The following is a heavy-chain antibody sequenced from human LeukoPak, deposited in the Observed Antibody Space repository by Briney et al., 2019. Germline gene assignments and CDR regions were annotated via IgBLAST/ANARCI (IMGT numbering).Heavy chain of an antibody. CDR3: ARDLREYYDSSGYYVYFDY. J-gene: IGHJ4*02. CDR2: IISSSISI. D-gene: IGHD3-22*01. CDR1: GFPFSSYS. Sequence: GSRRLSCAASGFPFSSYSMNGVRRAPGKGLEWVESIISSSISIYYADSVKGRFTISRDNAKNSLYLQMNSLRAEDTAVYYCARDLREYYDSSGYYVYFDYWGQGTLVTVSS. V-gene: IGHV3-21*01.